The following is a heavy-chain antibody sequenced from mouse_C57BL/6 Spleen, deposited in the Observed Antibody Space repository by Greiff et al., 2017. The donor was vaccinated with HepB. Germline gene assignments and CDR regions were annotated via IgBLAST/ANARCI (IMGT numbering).Heavy chain of an antibody. V-gene: IGHV1-61*01. D-gene: IGHD1-1*01. J-gene: IGHJ4*01. CDR1: GYTFTSYW. CDR2: IYPSDSET. CDR3: ARAHYYGSREGIMDY. Sequence: QVQLQQPGAELVRPGSSVKLSCKASGYTFTSYWMDWVKQRPGQGLEWIGNIYPSDSETHYNQKFKDKATLTVDKSSSTAYMQLSSLISEDSAVYYGARAHYYGSREGIMDYWGQGTSVTVSS.